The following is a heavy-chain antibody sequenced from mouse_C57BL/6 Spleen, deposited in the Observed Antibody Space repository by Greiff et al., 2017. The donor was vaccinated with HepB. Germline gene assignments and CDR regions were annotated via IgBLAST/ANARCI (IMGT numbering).Heavy chain of an antibody. J-gene: IGHJ2*01. V-gene: IGHV1-54*01. D-gene: IGHD1-1*01. CDR1: GYAFTNYL. CDR3: ARSVDYGSSLDY. Sequence: VQLQQSGAELVRPGTSVKVSCKASGYAFTNYLIEWVKQRPGQGLEWIGVINPGSGGTNYNEKFKGKATLTADKSSSAAYMKLSSLTSEDSAVYFCARSVDYGSSLDYWGQGTTLTVSS. CDR2: INPGSGGT.